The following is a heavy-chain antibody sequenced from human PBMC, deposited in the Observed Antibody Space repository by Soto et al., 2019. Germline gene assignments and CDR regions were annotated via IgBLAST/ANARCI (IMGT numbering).Heavy chain of an antibody. V-gene: IGHV3-72*01. D-gene: IGHD3-22*01. CDR2: IKNKANSYTT. CDR3: AREYSLAVVAPGY. J-gene: IGHJ4*02. Sequence: GGSLRLSCAASGFTFSDHYMDWVRQAPGKGLEWVGRIKNKANSYTTEYAASVKGRFTISRDDSKNSLNLQMSSLKAEDTSVYYCAREYSLAVVAPGYWGQGILVTVSS. CDR1: GFTFSDHY.